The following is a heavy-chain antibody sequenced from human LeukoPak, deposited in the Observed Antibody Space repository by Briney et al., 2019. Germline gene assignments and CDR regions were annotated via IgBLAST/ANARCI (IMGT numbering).Heavy chain of an antibody. D-gene: IGHD6-19*01. Sequence: AETLSLTCTVSGGSINSNHYYRGWIRQPPGTGLEWIASIYYSGNTYHNPSLKSRVTVSVDTSQNQFSLKLNSVTAADTAVYYCARLSYSSGWYYYYGMDVWGQGTTVTVSS. J-gene: IGHJ6*02. CDR3: ARLSYSSGWYYYYGMDV. CDR1: GGSINSNHYY. CDR2: IYYSGNT. V-gene: IGHV4-39*07.